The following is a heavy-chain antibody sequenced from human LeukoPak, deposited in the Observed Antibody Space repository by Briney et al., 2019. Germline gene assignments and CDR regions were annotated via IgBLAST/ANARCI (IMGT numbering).Heavy chain of an antibody. CDR2: IYYSGST. CDR1: GGYIGSYY. D-gene: IGHD3-10*01. V-gene: IGHV4-59*01. Sequence: SETLSLTCTVSGGYIGSYYWTWIRQPPGKGLEWIGYIYYSGSTNYNPSLKSRVTISIDTSKNQFSLKLNSVTAADTAVYYCARSSYYYAADAFDIWGQGTMVTVSS. J-gene: IGHJ3*02. CDR3: ARSSYYYAADAFDI.